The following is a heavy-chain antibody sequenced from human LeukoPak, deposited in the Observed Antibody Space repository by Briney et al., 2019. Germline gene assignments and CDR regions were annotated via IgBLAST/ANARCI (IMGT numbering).Heavy chain of an antibody. D-gene: IGHD4-23*01. V-gene: IGHV3-48*03. CDR2: ISSSGSTI. CDR3: ARISYGGNSDDY. CDR1: GFTFSGYE. Sequence: PGGSLRLSCAASGFTFSGYEMNWVRQAPGKGLEWVSYISSSGSTIYYADSVKGRFTISRDNAKNSLYLQMNSLRAEDTAVYYCARISYGGNSDDYWGQGTLVTVSS. J-gene: IGHJ4*02.